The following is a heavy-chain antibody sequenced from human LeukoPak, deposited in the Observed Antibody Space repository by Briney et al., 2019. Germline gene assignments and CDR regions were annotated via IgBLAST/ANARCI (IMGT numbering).Heavy chain of an antibody. D-gene: IGHD3-22*01. Sequence: SETLSLTCAVYGGSFSGYYWSWIRQPPGKGLEWIGEINHSGSTNYNPSLKSRVTISVDTSKNQFSLKLSSVTAADTAVYYCARAQGPNNYYDSSGYMNWFDPWGQGTLVTVSS. CDR3: ARAQGPNNYYDSSGYMNWFDP. J-gene: IGHJ5*02. CDR2: INHSGST. V-gene: IGHV4-34*01. CDR1: GGSFSGYY.